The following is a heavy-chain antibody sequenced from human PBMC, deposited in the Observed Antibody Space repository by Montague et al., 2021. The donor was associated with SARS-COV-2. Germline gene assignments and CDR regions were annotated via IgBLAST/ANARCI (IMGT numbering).Heavy chain of an antibody. CDR1: GDSVSHDF. D-gene: IGHD1-26*01. V-gene: IGHV4-59*02. CDR3: VRDPAPSGSGTFYDY. J-gene: IGHJ4*02. Sequence: SETLSLTCTVSGDSVSHDFWTWIRQPSGKGLEWIGYVYYSRSSSXNPSLRGRVSIAVDTSKNQFSLRLSTVTAADTAIYYCVRDPAPSGSGTFYDYWGQGTLVAVSS. CDR2: VYYSRSS.